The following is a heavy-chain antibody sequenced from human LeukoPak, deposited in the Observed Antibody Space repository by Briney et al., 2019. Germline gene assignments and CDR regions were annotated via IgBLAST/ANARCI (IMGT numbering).Heavy chain of an antibody. Sequence: GASVKVSCXASGGTIRGFVINWVRQAPGEGLEWMGRINTLSGTTNYTQKFQGRVTMTTDESTTTVFMELSRLTSEDTAVYYCTRGDDFLAAYNYMDVWGKGSSVIVSS. D-gene: IGHD3-9*01. V-gene: IGHV1-69*05. CDR3: TRGDDFLAAYNYMDV. J-gene: IGHJ6*03. CDR2: INTLSGTT. CDR1: GGTIRGFV.